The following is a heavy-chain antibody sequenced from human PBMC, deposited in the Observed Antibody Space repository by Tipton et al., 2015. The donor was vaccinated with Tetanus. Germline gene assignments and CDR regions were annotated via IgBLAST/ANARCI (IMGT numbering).Heavy chain of an antibody. CDR2: ISHSGSS. CDR1: GGSFSLYY. CDR3: ALTTDNWFDP. J-gene: IGHJ5*02. Sequence: TLSLTCTVSGGSFSLYYWNWVRQSPGKGLEWIGEISHSGSSSYTPSLESRATISLDTSKNQFSLRLSSVTAADTAVYYCALTTDNWFDPWGRGTLVTVSS. D-gene: IGHD1-1*01. V-gene: IGHV4-34*01.